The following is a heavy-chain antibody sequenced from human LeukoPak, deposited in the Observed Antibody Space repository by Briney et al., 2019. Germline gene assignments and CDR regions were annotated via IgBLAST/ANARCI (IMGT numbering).Heavy chain of an antibody. CDR1: GFTFSSYA. CDR3: VKVLSRGYYFDY. Sequence: GGSLRLSCAASGFTFSSYAMSWVRQAPGKGLEWVSAISGSGGSTYYADSVKGRFTISRDNSKNTLYLQMNSLRAEDTAVYYCVKVLSRGYYFDYWGQGTLVTVSS. CDR2: ISGSGGST. V-gene: IGHV3-23*01. J-gene: IGHJ4*02.